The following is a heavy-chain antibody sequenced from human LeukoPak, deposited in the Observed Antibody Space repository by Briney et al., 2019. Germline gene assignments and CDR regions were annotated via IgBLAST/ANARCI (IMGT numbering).Heavy chain of an antibody. D-gene: IGHD4-23*01. CDR2: ISGSGDTT. V-gene: IGHV3-23*01. CDR1: GFTFSSYA. CDR3: ARAPPVVRTSRPLQYFDY. J-gene: IGHJ4*02. Sequence: GESLRLSCAASGFTFSSYAMTWVRQAPGKGLEWVSVISGSGDTTYYADSVKGRFTISRDNSKNTLYLQMNSLRAEDTAVYFCARAPPVVRTSRPLQYFDYWGQGTLVTVSS.